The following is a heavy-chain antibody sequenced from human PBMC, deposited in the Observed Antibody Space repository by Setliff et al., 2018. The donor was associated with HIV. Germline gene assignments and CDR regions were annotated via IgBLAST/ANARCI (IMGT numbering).Heavy chain of an antibody. J-gene: IGHJ6*02. CDR3: AREIGDYYESSGYYPPTDYYYGMDV. CDR2: LSAYNGNT. CDR1: GYTFTSYD. D-gene: IGHD3-22*01. Sequence: ASVKVSCKASGYTFTSYDISWVRQAPGQGREWMGWLSAYNGNTNYAQKLQGRVTMTTDTSTSTAYMELRSLRSDDTAVYYCAREIGDYYESSGYYPPTDYYYGMDVWGQGTTVTVS. V-gene: IGHV1-18*01.